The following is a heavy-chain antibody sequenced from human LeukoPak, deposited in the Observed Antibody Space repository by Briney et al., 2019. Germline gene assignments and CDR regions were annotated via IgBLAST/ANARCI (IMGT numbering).Heavy chain of an antibody. J-gene: IGHJ5*02. Sequence: GGSLRLSCAASGFTFSSYSMNWVRQAPGKGLEWVSSISSSSSYIYYADSMKGRFTISRDNAKNSLYLQMNSLRAEDTAVYYCARGGSDYGYQLQVDWFDPWGQGTLVTVSS. CDR2: ISSSSSYI. V-gene: IGHV3-21*01. CDR1: GFTFSSYS. CDR3: ARGGSDYGYQLQVDWFDP. D-gene: IGHD5-18*01.